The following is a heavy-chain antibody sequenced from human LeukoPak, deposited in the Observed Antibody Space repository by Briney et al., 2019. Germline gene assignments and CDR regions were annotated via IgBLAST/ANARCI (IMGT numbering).Heavy chain of an antibody. Sequence: ASVKVSCKASGYTFTSYDINWVRQATGQGLEWMGWMNPNSGNTGYAQKFQGRVTMTRNTSISTAYMELSSLRSEDMAVYYCARAGNTYYYDSSGYCDCWGQGTLVTVSS. D-gene: IGHD3-22*01. CDR2: MNPNSGNT. V-gene: IGHV1-8*01. J-gene: IGHJ4*02. CDR1: GYTFTSYD. CDR3: ARAGNTYYYDSSGYCDC.